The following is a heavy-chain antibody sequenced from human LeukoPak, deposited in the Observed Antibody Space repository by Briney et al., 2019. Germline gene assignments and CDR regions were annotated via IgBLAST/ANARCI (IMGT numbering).Heavy chain of an antibody. CDR1: GDSITSRSNY. CDR3: PRRRGYHFDY. Sequence: SETLSLTCTVSGDSITSRSNYWGWFRQPPGKGLEWIGTISDGGRTFYNPSLQSRVTLSLDSSKNHFALRLKSVTDADTAHYYCPRRRGYHFDYWGQGTLVTISS. D-gene: IGHD3-10*01. CDR2: ISDGGRT. J-gene: IGHJ4*02. V-gene: IGHV4-39*02.